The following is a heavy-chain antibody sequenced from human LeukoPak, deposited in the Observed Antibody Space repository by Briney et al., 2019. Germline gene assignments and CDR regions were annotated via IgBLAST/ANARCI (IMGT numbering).Heavy chain of an antibody. V-gene: IGHV1-69*02. D-gene: IGHD3-22*01. CDR1: GGTFSSYT. CDR2: IIPILGIA. J-gene: IGHJ6*02. CDR3: ARVGVDSSGYYRPNYYYYYGMDV. Sequence: SVKVSCKASGGTFSSYTISWVRQAPGQGLEWMGRIIPILGIANYAQKFQGRVTITADKSTSTAYMELSSLRSEDTAVYYCARVGVDSSGYYRPNYYYYYGMDVWGQGPRSPSP.